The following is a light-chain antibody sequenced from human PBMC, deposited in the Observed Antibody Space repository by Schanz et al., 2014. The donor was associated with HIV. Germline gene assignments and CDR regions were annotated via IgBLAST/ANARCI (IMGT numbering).Light chain of an antibody. V-gene: IGKV3-20*01. J-gene: IGKJ3*01. CDR3: QQYNNSPFT. CDR2: SAS. Sequence: EIVLTQSPGTLSLSLGERATLSCRASQTVSSSSLAWYQQEPGQSPRLLIYSASSRATGIPDRFSGSGSGTDFTLTISRLEPEDFAVYYCQQYNNSPFTFGPGTKVDIK. CDR1: QTVSSSS.